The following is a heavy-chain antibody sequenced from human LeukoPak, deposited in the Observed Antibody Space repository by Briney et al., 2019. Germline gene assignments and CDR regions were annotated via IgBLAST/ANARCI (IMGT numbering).Heavy chain of an antibody. V-gene: IGHV4-31*03. Sequence: KASETLSLTCTVSGGSISSGGFYWSWIRQHPGKRLEWIGYIYYSGSTYYNPSLKSRVTISLDTSKNQFSLRLSSVTAADTAFYYCAREIGGYSYGPLDYWGQGTLVTVSS. CDR2: IYYSGST. J-gene: IGHJ4*02. D-gene: IGHD5-18*01. CDR3: AREIGGYSYGPLDY. CDR1: GGSISSGGFY.